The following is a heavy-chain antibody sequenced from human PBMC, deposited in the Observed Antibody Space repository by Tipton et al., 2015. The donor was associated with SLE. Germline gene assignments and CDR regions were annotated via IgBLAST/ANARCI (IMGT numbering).Heavy chain of an antibody. Sequence: GSLRLSCAASGFTFSNFAMCWVRQAPGKGLEWVATISGSGGSAYYADPVKGRFTISRDNSRTTLYLQMNSLRAEDTALYYCATRPGTSHWYYFDYWGQGTLVTVSS. CDR2: ISGSGGSA. D-gene: IGHD2-2*01. CDR3: ATRPGTSHWYYFDY. V-gene: IGHV3-23*01. CDR1: GFTFSNFA. J-gene: IGHJ4*02.